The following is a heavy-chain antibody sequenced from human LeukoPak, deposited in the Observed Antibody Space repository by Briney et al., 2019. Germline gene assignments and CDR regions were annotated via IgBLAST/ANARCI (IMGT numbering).Heavy chain of an antibody. CDR3: AKVSIVGATKIDY. V-gene: IGHV3-23*01. Sequence: GGSLRLSCAASGFTFSSYGMHWVRRAPGKGLEWVSAISGSGGSTYCADSVKGRFTISRDNSKNTLYLQMNSLRAEDTAVYYCAKVSIVGATKIDYWGQGTLVTVSS. CDR1: GFTFSSYG. J-gene: IGHJ4*02. D-gene: IGHD1-26*01. CDR2: ISGSGGST.